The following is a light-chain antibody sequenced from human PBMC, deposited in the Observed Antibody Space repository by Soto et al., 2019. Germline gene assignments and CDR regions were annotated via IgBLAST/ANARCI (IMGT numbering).Light chain of an antibody. J-gene: IGKJ1*01. Sequence: PGERATLSCRASQSVSSSNFAWYQQKPAQAPRLLIYGASRRAPGIPDRFSGGGSGTDFILTISRLEPEDFAVYYCQQRSNWPRTFGQGTKVDIK. CDR1: QSVSSSN. CDR3: QQRSNWPRT. V-gene: IGKV3D-20*02. CDR2: GAS.